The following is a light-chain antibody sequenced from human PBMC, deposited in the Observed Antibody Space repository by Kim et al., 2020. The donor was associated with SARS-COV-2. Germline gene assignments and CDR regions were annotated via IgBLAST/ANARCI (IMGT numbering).Light chain of an antibody. CDR3: QTWDSSPVVV. CDR1: KLGNRF. Sequence: SPRQQANLSSCGDKLGNRFASSYKPKPGLDPVLFIYQDTKRPPGIPARFSGSNSGNTATLTLSGTQTMDEADYYCQTWDSSPVVVFGGGTQLTVL. V-gene: IGLV3-1*01. CDR2: QDT. J-gene: IGLJ2*01.